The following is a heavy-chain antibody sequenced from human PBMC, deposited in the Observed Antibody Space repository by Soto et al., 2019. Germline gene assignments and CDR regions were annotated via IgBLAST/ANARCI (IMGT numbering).Heavy chain of an antibody. D-gene: IGHD2-21*02. CDR3: ARGGVYCGGDCGLGYFDY. V-gene: IGHV4-31*03. CDR2: IYYSGST. J-gene: IGHJ4*02. Sequence: SETLSLTCTVSGGSISSGGYYWSWIRQHPGKGLEWIGYIYYSGSTYYNPSLKSRVTISVDTSKNQFSLKLSSVTAADTAVYYCARGGVYCGGDCGLGYFDYWGQGTLVTVSS. CDR1: GGSISSGGYY.